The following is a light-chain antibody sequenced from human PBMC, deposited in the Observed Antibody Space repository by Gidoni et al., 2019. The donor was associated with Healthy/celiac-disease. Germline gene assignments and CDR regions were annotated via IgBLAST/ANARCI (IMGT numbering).Light chain of an antibody. V-gene: IGKV3-11*01. CDR1: QSVSSY. CDR2: DAS. J-gene: IGKJ4*01. Sequence: ELVLTQSPATLSLSPGERATLSCRASQSVSSYLAWYQQKPGQAPRLLIYDASNRATGIPARFSGRGSGTDFTLTISSLEPEDFAVYYCQQRSNWPPVTFGGGTKVEIK. CDR3: QQRSNWPPVT.